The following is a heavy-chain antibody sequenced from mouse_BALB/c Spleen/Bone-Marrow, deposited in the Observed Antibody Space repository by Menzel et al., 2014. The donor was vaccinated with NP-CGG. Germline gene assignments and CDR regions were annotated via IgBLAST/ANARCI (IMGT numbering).Heavy chain of an antibody. Sequence: QVQLQQPGPGLVPPSQPLSISCTASGFSLTSYGVHWVRQPPGKGLEWLGVIWAGGSTNYNSDLMSRLSISKDISKSQVFLKMNSLQSDDTARYYCARDRGTTSAMDYWGQGTSVTVSS. V-gene: IGHV2-9*02. CDR2: IWAGGST. D-gene: IGHD1-1*01. CDR3: ARDRGTTSAMDY. CDR1: GFSLTSYG. J-gene: IGHJ4*01.